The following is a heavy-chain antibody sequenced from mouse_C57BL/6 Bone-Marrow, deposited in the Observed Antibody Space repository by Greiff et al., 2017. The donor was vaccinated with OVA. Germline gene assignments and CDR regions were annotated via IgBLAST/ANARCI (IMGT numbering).Heavy chain of an antibody. Sequence: EVKLMESGGGLVQPGGSMKLSCAASGFTFSDAWMYWVRQSPEKGLEWVAEIRNKANNHATYYAESVKGRFTISRDDSKSSVYLQMNSLRAEDTGIYYCTSHYYGSSFPFAYWGQGTLVTVSA. D-gene: IGHD1-1*01. V-gene: IGHV6-6*01. CDR1: GFTFSDAW. CDR2: IRNKANNHAT. CDR3: TSHYYGSSFPFAY. J-gene: IGHJ3*01.